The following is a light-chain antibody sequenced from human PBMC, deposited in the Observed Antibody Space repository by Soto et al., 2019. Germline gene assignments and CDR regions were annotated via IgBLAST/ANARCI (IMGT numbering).Light chain of an antibody. Sequence: DIQMTQSPSSLSASVGDRVTITCRASQILSNCLNWYQQKPGKAPNLLISAASSLQSGVPSRFSGSGSGTDFTLTISSLQPEDFATYFCQKNCNTLYTFGQGTRLEIK. J-gene: IGKJ2*01. CDR2: AAS. V-gene: IGKV1-39*01. CDR1: QILSNC. CDR3: QKNCNTLYT.